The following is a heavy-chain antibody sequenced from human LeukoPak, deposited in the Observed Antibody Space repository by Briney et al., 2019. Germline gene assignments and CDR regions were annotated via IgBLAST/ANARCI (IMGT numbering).Heavy chain of an antibody. CDR2: IDERSTV. CDR1: GFTFSSLP. J-gene: IGHJ4*02. Sequence: PGGSLRLSCAASGFTFSSLPMNWVRQAPRKGLEWVANIDERSTVNYADSVKGRFTISRDNAKSSLYLQMNGLRDEDTAVYYCATYSYGLRSFDYWGRGTLVTVSS. D-gene: IGHD5-18*01. CDR3: ATYSYGLRSFDY. V-gene: IGHV3-48*02.